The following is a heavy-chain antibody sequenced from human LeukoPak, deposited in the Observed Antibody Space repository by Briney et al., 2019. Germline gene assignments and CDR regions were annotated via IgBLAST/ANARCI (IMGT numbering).Heavy chain of an antibody. V-gene: IGHV4-31*03. J-gene: IGHJ4*02. CDR2: IYYSGST. D-gene: IGHD2-21*02. CDR3: AREPPDCGGDCFFDY. CDR1: GGSISSGGYY. Sequence: PSETLSLTCTVSGGSISSGGYYWSWIRQRPGKGLEWIGYIYYSGSTYYNPSLKSRVTISVDTSKNQFSLKLSSVTAADTAVYYCAREPPDCGGDCFFDYWGQGTLVTVSS.